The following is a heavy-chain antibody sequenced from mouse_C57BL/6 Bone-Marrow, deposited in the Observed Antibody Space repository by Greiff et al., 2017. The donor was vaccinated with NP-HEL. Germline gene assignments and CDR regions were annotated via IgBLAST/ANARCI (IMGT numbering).Heavy chain of an antibody. CDR2: IYPSDSET. CDR3: ARKLLYYFDY. D-gene: IGHD1-1*01. V-gene: IGHV1-61*01. Sequence: VQLQQPGAELVRPGSSVKLSCKASGYTFTSYWMAWVKQRPGQGLEWIGNIYPSDSETHYNQKFKDKATLTVDKSSSTAYMQLSSLTSEDSAVYYCARKLLYYFDYWGQGTTLTVSS. CDR1: GYTFTSYW. J-gene: IGHJ2*01.